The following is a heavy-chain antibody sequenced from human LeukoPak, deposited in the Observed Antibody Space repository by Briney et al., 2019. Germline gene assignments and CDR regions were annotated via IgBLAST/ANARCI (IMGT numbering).Heavy chain of an antibody. D-gene: IGHD1-1*01. CDR2: ISASGGST. CDR1: GLTFSSYA. CDR3: APNWNLDY. Sequence: GGSLRLSCVVFGLTFSSYAMSWVRQAPGKGLDWVSAISASGGSTYYADSVKGRFTISRDNSKNTVYLQLNSLRGEDTAIYYCAPNWNLDYWGQGSLVTVSS. J-gene: IGHJ4*02. V-gene: IGHV3-23*01.